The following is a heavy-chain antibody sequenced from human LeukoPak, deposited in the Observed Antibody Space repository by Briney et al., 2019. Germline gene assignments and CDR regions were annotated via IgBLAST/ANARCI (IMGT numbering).Heavy chain of an antibody. CDR2: ISAYNGNT. CDR3: ALTYYYDSSPSN. J-gene: IGHJ4*02. Sequence: ASVKVSCKASGYTFSSYGISWVRQAPGQGLEWMGWISAYNGNTNYAQNLQGRVTMTTDTSTSTAYMELRRLRSDDTAVYYCALTYYYDSSPSNWGQGTLVTVSS. D-gene: IGHD3-22*01. V-gene: IGHV1-18*01. CDR1: GYTFSSYG.